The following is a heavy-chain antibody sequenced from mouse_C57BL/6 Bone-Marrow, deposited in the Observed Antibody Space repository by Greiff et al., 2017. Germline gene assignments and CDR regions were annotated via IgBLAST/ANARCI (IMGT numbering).Heavy chain of an antibody. D-gene: IGHD1-1*01. V-gene: IGHV14-2*01. CDR2: IDPEDGET. CDR1: GFNIKDYY. Sequence: VQLKQSGAELVKPGASVKLSFTASGFNIKDYYIHWVKQRTEQGLEWIGRIDPEDGETKYAPKFQDKATITADTSSNTAYLQLSSLTSEDTAVYYCTRSLIYYGTNYWGQGTTLTVSS. J-gene: IGHJ2*01. CDR3: TRSLIYYGTNY.